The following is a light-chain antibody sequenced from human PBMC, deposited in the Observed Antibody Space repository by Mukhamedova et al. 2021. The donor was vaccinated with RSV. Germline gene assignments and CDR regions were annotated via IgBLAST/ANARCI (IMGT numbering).Light chain of an antibody. CDR2: AVN. V-gene: IGLV2-11*03. Sequence: VSCYQEHLGKAPKPIISAVNKRPSGVPDRFSGSKSGNTAPLTISGLQAEDEANYYCCSFAGSYFMVFGGGTKLTVL. CDR3: CSFAGSYFMV. J-gene: IGLJ2*01.